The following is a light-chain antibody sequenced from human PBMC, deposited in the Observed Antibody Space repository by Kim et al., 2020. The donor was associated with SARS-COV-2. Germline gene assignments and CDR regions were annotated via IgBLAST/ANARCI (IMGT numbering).Light chain of an antibody. CDR3: QSYDSSLSVI. CDR2: GNT. V-gene: IGLV1-40*01. J-gene: IGLJ2*01. Sequence: QSVLTQPPSVSGAPGQRVTFSCTGSSSNIGAGYDVHWYQQLPGTAPKLLIYGNTNRPSGVPDRFSGSKSGTSASLAIIGLQAEDEANYYCQSYDSSLSVIFGGGTQLTVL. CDR1: SSNIGAGYD.